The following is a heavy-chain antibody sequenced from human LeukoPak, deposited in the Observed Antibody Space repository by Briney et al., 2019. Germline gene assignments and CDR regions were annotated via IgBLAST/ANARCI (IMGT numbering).Heavy chain of an antibody. CDR1: GFTFSSYW. CDR2: INSDGSST. Sequence: PGGSLRLSCAASGFTFSSYWMHWVRQAPGKGLVWVSRINSDGSSTSYADSVKGRFTISRDNAKNTLYLQMNSLRAEDTAVYYCARGRGYSGYDHFDYWGQGTLVTVSS. J-gene: IGHJ4*02. D-gene: IGHD5-12*01. CDR3: ARGRGYSGYDHFDY. V-gene: IGHV3-74*01.